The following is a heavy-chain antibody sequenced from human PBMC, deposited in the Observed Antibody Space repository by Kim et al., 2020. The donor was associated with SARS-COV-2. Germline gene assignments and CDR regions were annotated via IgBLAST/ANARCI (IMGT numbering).Heavy chain of an antibody. CDR3: ATTIPVAAQGWFDP. D-gene: IGHD6-6*01. J-gene: IGHJ5*02. CDR2: IDPSDSYT. V-gene: IGHV5-10-1*01. Sequence: GESLKISGKGSGYSFTSYCISWVRQMPGKGLEWMGRIDPSDSYTNYSPSFQGHVTISADKSISTAYLQWSSLKASDTAMYYCATTIPVAAQGWFDPWGQGTLVTVSS. CDR1: GYSFTSYC.